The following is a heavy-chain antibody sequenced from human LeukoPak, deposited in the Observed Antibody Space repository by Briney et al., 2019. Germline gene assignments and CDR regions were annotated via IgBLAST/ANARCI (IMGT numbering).Heavy chain of an antibody. Sequence: GGSLRLSCAASGFTFDDYGMSWVRQAPGKGLEWVSGINWNGGSTGYADSVKGRFTISRDNAKNSLYLQMNSLRAEDTAVYYCAREGDGYRTTGYFDYWGQGTLVTVSS. V-gene: IGHV3-20*04. D-gene: IGHD5-24*01. CDR2: INWNGGST. CDR3: AREGDGYRTTGYFDY. J-gene: IGHJ4*02. CDR1: GFTFDDYG.